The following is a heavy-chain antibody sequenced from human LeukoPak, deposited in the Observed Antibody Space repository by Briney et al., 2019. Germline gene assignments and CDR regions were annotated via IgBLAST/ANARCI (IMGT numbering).Heavy chain of an antibody. J-gene: IGHJ4*02. V-gene: IGHV4-34*01. CDR3: ARRTGTYYYDSSGYSPWRYYFDY. CDR2: INHSGTT. CDR1: GGSFSGYY. Sequence: SETLSLTCAVYGGSFSGYYWSWIRQPPGKGLEWIGDINHSGTTNYSPSLKSRVTISVDTSKNQFSLKLSSVTAADTAVFYCARRTGTYYYDSSGYSPWRYYFDYWGQGTLVTVSS. D-gene: IGHD3-22*01.